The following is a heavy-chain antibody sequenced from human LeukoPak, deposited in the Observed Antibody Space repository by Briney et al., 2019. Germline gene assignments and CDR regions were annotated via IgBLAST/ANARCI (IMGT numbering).Heavy chain of an antibody. V-gene: IGHV3-48*02. D-gene: IGHD6-19*01. CDR1: GFTFSDYY. CDR3: ARDVEQWLVRVYYFDY. CDR2: ISSGSTTI. J-gene: IGHJ4*02. Sequence: PGGSLRLSCAASGFTFSDYYMNWVRQAPGKGLEWISYISSGSTTIYYADSVKGRFTISRDNAKNSLYLQMNSLRDEDTAVYYCARDVEQWLVRVYYFDYWGQGTLVTVSS.